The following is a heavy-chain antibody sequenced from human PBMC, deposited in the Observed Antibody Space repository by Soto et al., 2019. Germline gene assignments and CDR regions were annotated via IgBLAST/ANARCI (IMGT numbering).Heavy chain of an antibody. V-gene: IGHV4-59*01. CDR3: ARDVGYYSGADY. Sequence: SETLSLTCAVSGGSITTFYWSWIRQPPGKGLEWIGYIYYSGRTNYNPSLKSRVTISVDTSKNQFSLKLTSVTAADTAVYYCARDVGYYSGADYWGPGTLVTVSS. J-gene: IGHJ4*02. D-gene: IGHD3-10*01. CDR1: GGSITTFY. CDR2: IYYSGRT.